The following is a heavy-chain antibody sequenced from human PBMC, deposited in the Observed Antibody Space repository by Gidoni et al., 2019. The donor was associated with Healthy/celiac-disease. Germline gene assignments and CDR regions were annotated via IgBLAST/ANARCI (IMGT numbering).Heavy chain of an antibody. V-gene: IGHV3-21*01. CDR2: ISSSSSYI. Sequence: EVQLVASGGGLVKPGGSLRLSCAASGFTFSSYSMNWVRQAPGKGLEWVSSISSSSSYIYYADSVKGRFTISRDNAKNSLYLQMNSLRAEDTAVYYCARDQLVVVPGRLWDFGMDVWGQGTTVTVSS. J-gene: IGHJ6*02. CDR1: GFTFSSYS. D-gene: IGHD2-2*01. CDR3: ARDQLVVVPGRLWDFGMDV.